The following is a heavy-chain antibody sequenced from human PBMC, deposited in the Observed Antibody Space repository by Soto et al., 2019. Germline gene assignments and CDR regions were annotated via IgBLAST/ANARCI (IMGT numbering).Heavy chain of an antibody. CDR3: ARRLRVRRERYYFDY. D-gene: IGHD3-10*01. CDR2: IYYSGST. CDR1: GGSISSSSYY. J-gene: IGHJ4*02. Sequence: SETLSLTCTVSGGSISSSSYYWGWIRQPPGKGLEWIGSIYYSGSTYYNPSLKSRVTISVDTSKNQFSLKLSSVTAADTAVYYCARRLRVRRERYYFDYWGQGTLGTVSS. V-gene: IGHV4-39*01.